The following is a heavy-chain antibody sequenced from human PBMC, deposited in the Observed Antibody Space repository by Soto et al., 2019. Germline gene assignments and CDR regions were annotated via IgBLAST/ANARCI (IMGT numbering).Heavy chain of an antibody. CDR1: GGSISSGGYS. CDR2: IYHSGST. CDR3: ARVKGFTMVRGVIRWFDP. Sequence: QLQLQESGSGLVKPSQTLSLTCAVSGGSISSGGYSWSWIRQPPGKGLEWIGYIYHSGSTYYNPSLQSRVTISVDRSKNQFSLKLSSVTAADTAVYYCARVKGFTMVRGVIRWFDPWGQGTLVTVSS. J-gene: IGHJ5*02. D-gene: IGHD3-10*01. V-gene: IGHV4-30-2*01.